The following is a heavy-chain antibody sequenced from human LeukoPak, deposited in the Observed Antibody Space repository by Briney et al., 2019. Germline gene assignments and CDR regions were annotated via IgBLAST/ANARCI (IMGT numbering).Heavy chain of an antibody. D-gene: IGHD3-22*01. V-gene: IGHV4-34*01. Sequence: PSETLSLTCAVYGGSFSGYYWSWIRQPPGKGMEWIGEINHRGSTNYNPSLKSRVTISVDTPKNQFSLKLSSVTAADTAVYYCARGPAYYYDSSGYYWNYYYHMDVWGKGTTVTVSS. J-gene: IGHJ6*03. CDR1: GGSFSGYY. CDR3: ARGPAYYYDSSGYYWNYYYHMDV. CDR2: INHRGST.